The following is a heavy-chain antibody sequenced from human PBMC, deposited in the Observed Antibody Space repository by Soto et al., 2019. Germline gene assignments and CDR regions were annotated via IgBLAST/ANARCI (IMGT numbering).Heavy chain of an antibody. Sequence: SETLSLTCAVYGGSFSGYYWSWIRQPPGKGLEWIGEINHSGSTNYNPSLKSRVTISVDTSKNQFSLKLSSVTAAGTAVYYCARRRRDSCCWCNFDYWGQGTLVTVSS. V-gene: IGHV4-34*01. J-gene: IGHJ4*02. D-gene: IGHD6-19*01. CDR2: INHSGST. CDR3: ARRRRDSCCWCNFDY. CDR1: GGSFSGYY.